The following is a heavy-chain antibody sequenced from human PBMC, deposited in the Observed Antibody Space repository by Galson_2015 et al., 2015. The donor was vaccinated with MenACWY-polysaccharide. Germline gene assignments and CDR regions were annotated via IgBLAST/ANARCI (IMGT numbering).Heavy chain of an antibody. Sequence: WNWFRQPPGKGLEWVGWIYYSGSTKYTPSLESRVTISLDASKNQSSLRLSSVTAADTAVYYCARAPRPDKTFGYFDYWGQGILVTVST. J-gene: IGHJ4*02. CDR3: ARAPRPDKTFGYFDY. V-gene: IGHV4-59*01. D-gene: IGHD3-16*01. CDR2: IYYSGST.